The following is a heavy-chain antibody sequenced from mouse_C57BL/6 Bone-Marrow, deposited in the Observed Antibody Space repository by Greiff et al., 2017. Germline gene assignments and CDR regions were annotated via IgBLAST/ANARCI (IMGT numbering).Heavy chain of an antibody. CDR3: AKVYYGNFFDY. CDR1: GFNIKDYY. V-gene: IGHV14-2*01. J-gene: IGHJ2*01. D-gene: IGHD2-1*01. Sequence: VHVKQSGAELVKPGASVKLSCTASGFNIKDYYMRWVKQRTEQGLEWIGRIDPEDGETKYAPKFQGKATITADTSSNTAYLQLSSLTSEDTAVYYCAKVYYGNFFDYWGQGTTLTVSS. CDR2: IDPEDGET.